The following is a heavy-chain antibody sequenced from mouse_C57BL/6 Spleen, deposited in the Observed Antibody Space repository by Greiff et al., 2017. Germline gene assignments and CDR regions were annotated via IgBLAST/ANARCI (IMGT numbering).Heavy chain of an antibody. CDR1: GYAFSSYW. J-gene: IGHJ2*01. D-gene: IGHD1-1*01. V-gene: IGHV1-80*01. Sequence: VQLQESGAELVKPGASVKISCKASGYAFSSYWMNWVKQRPGKGLEWIGQIYPGDGDTNYNGKFKGKATLTADKSSSTAYMQLSSLTSEDSAVYFCARSRATVAFDYWGQGTTLTVSS. CDR2: IYPGDGDT. CDR3: ARSRATVAFDY.